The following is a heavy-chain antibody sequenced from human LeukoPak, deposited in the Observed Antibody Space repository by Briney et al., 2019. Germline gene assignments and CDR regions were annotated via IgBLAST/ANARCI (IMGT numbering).Heavy chain of an antibody. CDR3: ANTRGAFDI. CDR2: ISYDGSNK. CDR1: GFTFSSYG. Sequence: TGGSLRLSCAASGFTFSSYGMHWVRQAPGKGLEWVAVISYDGSNKYYADSVKGRFTISRDNSKNTLYLQMNSLRAEDTAVYYCANTRGAFDIWGQGTMVTVSS. V-gene: IGHV3-30*18. D-gene: IGHD1-26*01. J-gene: IGHJ3*02.